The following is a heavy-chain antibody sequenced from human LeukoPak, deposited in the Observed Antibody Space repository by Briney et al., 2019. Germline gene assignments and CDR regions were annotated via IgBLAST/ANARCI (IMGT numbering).Heavy chain of an antibody. CDR1: GGSISSSSYY. Sequence: SETLSLTCTVSGGSISSSSYYWGWIGQPPGRGLEWIGSIYYSGSTYYNPSRKSRFTISVDTTKNQFSLKLSSVTAADTAVYYCARVSTMIVVVSGYFDYWGQGTLLTVSS. CDR3: ARVSTMIVVVSGYFDY. J-gene: IGHJ4*02. D-gene: IGHD3-22*01. CDR2: IYYSGST. V-gene: IGHV4-39*07.